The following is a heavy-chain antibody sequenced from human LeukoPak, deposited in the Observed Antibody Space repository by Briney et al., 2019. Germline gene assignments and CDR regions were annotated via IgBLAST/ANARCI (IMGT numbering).Heavy chain of an antibody. CDR2: ISSSSSYI. J-gene: IGHJ3*02. V-gene: IGHV3-21*01. CDR1: GFTFSSYS. D-gene: IGHD2-15*01. Sequence: PGGSLRLSCAASGFTFSSYSMNWVRQAPGKGLEWVXSISSSSSYIYYADSVKGRFTISRDNAKHSLYLQMNSLRAEDTAVYYCARDRSGGSWGAFDIWGQGTMVTVSS. CDR3: ARDRSGGSWGAFDI.